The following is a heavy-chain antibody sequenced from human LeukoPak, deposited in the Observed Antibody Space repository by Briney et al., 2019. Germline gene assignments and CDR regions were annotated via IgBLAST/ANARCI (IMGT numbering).Heavy chain of an antibody. Sequence: GGSLRLSCAASGFTFSSYSMNWVRQAPGKGLEWVSSISSSSSYIYYADSVKGRFTISRDNSKNSLYLQMNSLRTEDTALYYCAKDISRYTSNDAFDIWGQGTMVTVSS. CDR1: GFTFSSYS. D-gene: IGHD1-14*01. V-gene: IGHV3-21*04. CDR3: AKDISRYTSNDAFDI. CDR2: ISSSSSYI. J-gene: IGHJ3*02.